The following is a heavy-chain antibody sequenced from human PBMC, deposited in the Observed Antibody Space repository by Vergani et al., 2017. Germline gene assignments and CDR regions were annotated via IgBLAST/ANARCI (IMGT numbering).Heavy chain of an antibody. V-gene: IGHV4-59*11. CDR2: IHYSGST. D-gene: IGHD6-19*01. J-gene: IGHJ5*02. Sequence: QVQLQESGPGLVKSSETLSLTCSVSFDSIRNLYCNWIRQPPGKGLEWIGSIHYSGSTYYNPSLKSRVTISLDMSKNQFSLRLRSVTAADTAVYYCARVLRDWYSNNWFDPWGQETLVTVSS. CDR1: FDSIRNLY. CDR3: ARVLRDWYSNNWFDP.